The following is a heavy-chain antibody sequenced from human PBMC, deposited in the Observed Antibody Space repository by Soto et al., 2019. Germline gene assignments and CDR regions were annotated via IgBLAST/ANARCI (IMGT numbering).Heavy chain of an antibody. CDR1: GGTFSSYT. V-gene: IGHV1-69*02. CDR3: ARLPQLWYAFDI. Sequence: QVQLVQSGAEVKKPGSSVKVSCKASGGTFSSYTISWVRQAPGQGLEWMGRIIPILGIANYAQKFQGRVTIPADKSTSTAYMELSSLRSEDTAVYYCARLPQLWYAFDIWGHGTMVTVSS. D-gene: IGHD5-18*01. J-gene: IGHJ3*02. CDR2: IIPILGIA.